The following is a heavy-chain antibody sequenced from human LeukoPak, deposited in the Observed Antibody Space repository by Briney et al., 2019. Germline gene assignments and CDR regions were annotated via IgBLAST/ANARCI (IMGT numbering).Heavy chain of an antibody. V-gene: IGHV3-30*18. J-gene: IGHJ4*02. CDR1: GFTFSSYG. Sequence: GGSLRLSCAASGFTFSSYGMHWVRQAPGKGLEWVAVISYDGSNKYYADSVKGRFTISRDNSKNTLYLQMNSLRAEDTAVYYCAKDRRGSGSCHYFDYWGQGTLVTVSS. CDR2: ISYDGSNK. CDR3: AKDRRGSGSCHYFDY. D-gene: IGHD3-10*01.